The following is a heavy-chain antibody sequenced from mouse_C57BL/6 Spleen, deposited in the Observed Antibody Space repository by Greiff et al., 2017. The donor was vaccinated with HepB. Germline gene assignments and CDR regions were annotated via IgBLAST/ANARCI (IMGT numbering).Heavy chain of an antibody. Sequence: EVQLVESGGDLVKPGGSLKLSCAASGFTFSSYGMSWVRPTPDKRLEWVATISSGGSYTYYPDSVKGRFTISRANAKNTLYLQMSSLNSEDTAMYYCARAGLGPLYYAMDYWGQGTSVTVSS. CDR3: ARAGLGPLYYAMDY. CDR1: GFTFSSYG. J-gene: IGHJ4*01. V-gene: IGHV5-6*01. CDR2: ISSGGSYT. D-gene: IGHD4-1*01.